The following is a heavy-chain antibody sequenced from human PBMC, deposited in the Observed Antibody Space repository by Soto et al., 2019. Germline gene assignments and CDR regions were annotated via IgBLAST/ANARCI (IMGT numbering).Heavy chain of an antibody. Sequence: QVQLVQSGAEVKKPGSSVKVSCKASGGTFSSYTVTCVRQAPGQGLEWMGRIIPVLDITNYAQKFQGRLTITADKSTSTAYMELSSLRSEDTAVYYCARGERGDFDYWGQGTLVTVSS. V-gene: IGHV1-69*02. CDR3: ARGERGDFDY. CDR1: GGTFSSYT. CDR2: IIPVLDIT. D-gene: IGHD1-1*01. J-gene: IGHJ4*02.